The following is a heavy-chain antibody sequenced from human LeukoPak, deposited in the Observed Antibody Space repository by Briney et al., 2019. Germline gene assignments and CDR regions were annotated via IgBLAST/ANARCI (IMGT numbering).Heavy chain of an antibody. Sequence: SETLSLTCTVSGGSISSSSYYWGWIRQPPGKGLEWIGSIYYSGSTYYNPSLKSRVTISVDTSKNQFSLKLSSVTAADTAVYYCARTGGSYYHRFDYWGQGTLVTVSS. CDR3: ARTGGSYYHRFDY. CDR2: IYYSGST. J-gene: IGHJ4*02. D-gene: IGHD1-26*01. V-gene: IGHV4-39*01. CDR1: GGSISSSSYY.